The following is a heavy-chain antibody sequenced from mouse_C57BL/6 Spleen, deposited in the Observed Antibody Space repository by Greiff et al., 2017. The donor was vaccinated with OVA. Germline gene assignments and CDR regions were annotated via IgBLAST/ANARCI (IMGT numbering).Heavy chain of an antibody. D-gene: IGHD3-3*01. V-gene: IGHV1-52*01. CDR1: GYTFTSYW. CDR2: IDPSDSET. CDR3: AREGDSYFDY. J-gene: IGHJ2*01. Sequence: QVQLQQPGAELVRPGSSVKLSCKASGYTFTSYWMHWVKQRPIQGLEWIGNIDPSDSETHYNQKFKDKATLTVDKSSSTAYMQLSSLTSEDSAFYCCAREGDSYFDYWGQGTTLTVSS.